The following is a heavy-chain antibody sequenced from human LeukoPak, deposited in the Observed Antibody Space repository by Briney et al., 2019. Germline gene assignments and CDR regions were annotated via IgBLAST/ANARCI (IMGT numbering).Heavy chain of an antibody. J-gene: IGHJ3*02. CDR2: IYYSGST. Sequence: SETLSLTCTVSGGSISSSSYYWGWIRQPPGKGLEWIGSIYYSGSTYYNPSLKSRVTISVDTSKNQFSLKLSSVTAADTAVYYCARQGANYDILTGYSARDAFDIWGQGTMVTASS. CDR1: GGSISSSSYY. V-gene: IGHV4-39*01. CDR3: ARQGANYDILTGYSARDAFDI. D-gene: IGHD3-9*01.